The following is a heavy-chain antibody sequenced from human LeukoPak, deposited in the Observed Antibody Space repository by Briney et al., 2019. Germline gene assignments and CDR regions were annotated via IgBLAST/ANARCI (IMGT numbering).Heavy chain of an antibody. Sequence: GGFLRLSCAASGFTFSTFWMSWVRQAPGKGLQWVANIKHDGSEKYYVDSVKGRFTISRDNAKNSLYLQMNSLRAEYTAVYYCARDRGSGRYSDYWGQGTLVTVSS. V-gene: IGHV3-7*01. CDR1: GFTFSTFW. CDR3: ARDRGSGRYSDY. J-gene: IGHJ4*02. CDR2: IKHDGSEK. D-gene: IGHD6-19*01.